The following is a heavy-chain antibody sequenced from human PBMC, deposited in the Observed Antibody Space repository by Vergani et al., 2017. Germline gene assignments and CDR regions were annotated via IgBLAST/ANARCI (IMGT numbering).Heavy chain of an antibody. J-gene: IGHJ4*02. CDR2: ISDYNGNT. CDR1: GDTWRKEG. D-gene: IGHD2-15*01. Sequence: QVQLVQSGAEGKKPGAGEKGGGKEGGDTWRKEGRRGVRKDPGKGMEGRGWISDYNGNTNYAQRLQGRGTMTTDTSTSTAYMELRSLRSDDTAVYYCARDKGTWWYGDYWGQGTLVTVSS. CDR3: ARDKGTWWYGDY. V-gene: IGHV1-18*01.